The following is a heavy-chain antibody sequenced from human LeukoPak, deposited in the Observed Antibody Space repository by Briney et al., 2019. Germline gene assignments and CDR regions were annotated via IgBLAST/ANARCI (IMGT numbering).Heavy chain of an antibody. CDR1: GFTFHDYA. Sequence: QPGGSLRLSCAPSGFTFHDYAMHWVCQAPGKGLEWVSLISGDGGSTYYTDSVKGRFTISRDNIKNSLHLQINSLRPEDTALYYCARDKGDSGGYYSDYWGQGTLVIVSS. D-gene: IGHD3-22*01. V-gene: IGHV3-43*02. CDR2: ISGDGGST. CDR3: ARDKGDSGGYYSDY. J-gene: IGHJ4*01.